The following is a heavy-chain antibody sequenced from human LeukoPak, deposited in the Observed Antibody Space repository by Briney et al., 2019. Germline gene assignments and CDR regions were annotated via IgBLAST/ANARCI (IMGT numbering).Heavy chain of an antibody. CDR2: MNPNSGNT. Sequence: ASVKVSCKASGYAFTSYDINWVRQATGQGLERMGWMNPNSGNTGYAQKFQGRVTMTRNTSISTAYMELSSLRSEDTAVYYCARKIGTYCSGGSCHLNWFDPWGQGTLVTVSS. V-gene: IGHV1-8*01. CDR3: ARKIGTYCSGGSCHLNWFDP. J-gene: IGHJ5*02. D-gene: IGHD2-15*01. CDR1: GYAFTSYD.